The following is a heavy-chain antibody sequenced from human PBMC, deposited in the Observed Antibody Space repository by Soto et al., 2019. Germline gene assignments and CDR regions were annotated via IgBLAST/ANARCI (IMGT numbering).Heavy chain of an antibody. CDR3: AKMQSALFDFLDY. V-gene: IGHV3-23*01. D-gene: IGHD3-3*01. CDR2: ISGNSGNI. J-gene: IGHJ4*02. Sequence: PGGSLRLSCVASGFTFYKYAMTWVRQAPGKGLKWVSIISGNSGNIFYGDSVKGRFTVSRDNSKNTLYLQMKNLRAEDTAIYYCAKMQSALFDFLDYWGQGTLVTVSS. CDR1: GFTFYKYA.